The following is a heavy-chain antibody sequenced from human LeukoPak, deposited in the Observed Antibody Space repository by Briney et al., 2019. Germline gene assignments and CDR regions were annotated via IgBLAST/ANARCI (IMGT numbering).Heavy chain of an antibody. CDR2: ISGGSSPT. CDR3: TRERVTPFMDY. D-gene: IGHD4-23*01. V-gene: IGHV3-48*01. CDR1: GFTFSGYS. Sequence: GGSLRLSCAASGFTFSGYSMNWVCQAPGKGLEWVSYISGGSSPTHYADSVRGRFTISRDNAKNSLYLQMNSLRAEDTAVYYCTRERVTPFMDYWGRGTLVTVSS. J-gene: IGHJ4*02.